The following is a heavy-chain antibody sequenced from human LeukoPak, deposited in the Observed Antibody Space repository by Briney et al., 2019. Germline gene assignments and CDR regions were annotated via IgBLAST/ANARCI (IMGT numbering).Heavy chain of an antibody. CDR2: INHSGST. V-gene: IGHV4-34*01. J-gene: IGHJ3*02. Sequence: SETLSLTCAVYGGSFSGYYWSWIRQPPGKGLEWIGEINHSGSTNYNPSLKSRVTISVDTSKNQFSLKLSSVTAADTAVYYCARYSSSWYGPGAFDIWGQGTMVTVSS. CDR1: GGSFSGYY. CDR3: ARYSSSWYGPGAFDI. D-gene: IGHD6-13*01.